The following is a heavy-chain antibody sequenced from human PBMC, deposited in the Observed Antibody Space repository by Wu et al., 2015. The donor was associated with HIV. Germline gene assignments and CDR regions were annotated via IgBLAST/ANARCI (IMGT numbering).Heavy chain of an antibody. CDR3: VYDSSGYPRAEYFQH. D-gene: IGHD3-22*01. V-gene: IGHV1-69*18. Sequence: QVQLVQSGAEVKKPGASVKVSCKASGGTFSSYAISWVRQAPGQGLEWMGRIIPIFGTANYAQKFQGRVTITADESTSTAYMELSSLRSEDTAVYYCVYDSSGYPRAEYFQHVGPGHPGPPSP. CDR1: GGTFSSYA. J-gene: IGHJ1*01. CDR2: IIPIFGTA.